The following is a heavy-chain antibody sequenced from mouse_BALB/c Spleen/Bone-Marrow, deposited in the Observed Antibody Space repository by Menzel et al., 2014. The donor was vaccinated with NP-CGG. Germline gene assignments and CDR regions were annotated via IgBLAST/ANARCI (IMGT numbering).Heavy chain of an antibody. D-gene: IGHD1-1*01. CDR1: GFSLSTSGMG. V-gene: IGHV8-12*01. CDR3: ARSSYGAMDY. Sequence: QVTLKECGPGILQPSQTLSLTCSFSGFSLSTSGMGVSWIRQPSGKGLEWLAHIYWDDDKRYNPSLKSRLTISKDTSSDQVFLKITSVDTADTATYYCARSSYGAMDYWGQGTSVTVSS. CDR2: IYWDDDK. J-gene: IGHJ4*01.